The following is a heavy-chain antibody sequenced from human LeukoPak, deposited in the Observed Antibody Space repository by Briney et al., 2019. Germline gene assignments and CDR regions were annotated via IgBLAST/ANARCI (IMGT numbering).Heavy chain of an antibody. J-gene: IGHJ5*02. V-gene: IGHV1-18*04. CDR2: ISAYNGNT. CDR1: GYTFTSYG. Sequence: ASVTVSCKASGYTFTSYGISWVRQAPGQGLEWMGWISAYNGNTNYAQKLQGRVTMTTDTSTSTAYMELRSLRSDDTAVYYCARDPRITIFRGVIPHNWFDPWGQGTLVTVSS. CDR3: ARDPRITIFRGVIPHNWFDP. D-gene: IGHD3-10*01.